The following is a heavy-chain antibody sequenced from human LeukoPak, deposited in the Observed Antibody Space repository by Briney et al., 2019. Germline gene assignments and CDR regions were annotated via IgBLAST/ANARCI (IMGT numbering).Heavy chain of an antibody. CDR1: GITFSRYW. V-gene: IGHV3-7*01. D-gene: IGHD2-2*01. CDR3: AKDIRPMPPHYYYYYGMDV. J-gene: IGHJ6*02. CDR2: IKQDGGER. Sequence: PGGSLRLSCVDSGITFSRYWMSWVRQAPGKGLEWVANIKQDGGERYYVDSVKGRFTISRDNAKNSLYLQMNSLRAEDTAVYYCAKDIRPMPPHYYYYYGMDVWGQGTTVTVSS.